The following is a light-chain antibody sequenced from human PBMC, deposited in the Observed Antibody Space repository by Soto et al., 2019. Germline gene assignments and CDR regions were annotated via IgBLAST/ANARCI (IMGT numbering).Light chain of an antibody. CDR1: SSDVGFYNY. J-gene: IGLJ2*01. CDR3: SSYTTSSTLVV. V-gene: IGLV2-14*01. CDR2: EVS. Sequence: QSALTQPASVSGSPGQSITISCTGTSSDVGFYNYVSWYQQHPGKAPKLMIYEVSNRPSGVSNRFSGSKSGNTASLTISGIQAEDEADYYCSSYTTSSTLVVFGGGTKLTVL.